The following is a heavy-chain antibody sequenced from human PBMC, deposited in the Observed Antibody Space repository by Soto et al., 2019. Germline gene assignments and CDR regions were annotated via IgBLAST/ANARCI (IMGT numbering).Heavy chain of an antibody. Sequence: QVQLQQWGAGLLKPSETLSLTCAVYGGSFSGYYWSWIRQPPGKGLEWIGEINDSGSTNYNPSLKRRGTKSVETSQYQVSLKLCSVTAADTAVYYCAIDYGDREDYFDYWGQGTLVTVSS. CDR1: GGSFSGYY. V-gene: IGHV4-34*01. D-gene: IGHD4-17*01. CDR2: INDSGST. J-gene: IGHJ4*02. CDR3: AIDYGDREDYFDY.